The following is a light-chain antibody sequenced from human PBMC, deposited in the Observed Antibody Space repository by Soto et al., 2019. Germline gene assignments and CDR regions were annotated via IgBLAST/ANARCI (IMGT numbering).Light chain of an antibody. Sequence: EAVLPQSXGILSFSPAEXXXXXXXASQSVSSSYVVLSTKEXGNADLLFIYDKSXRAAGITDRLRGSGSGTAFTLTISSLEPEEGAVYYCQQRSDWPLTFGQGTKVDIK. J-gene: IGKJ3*01. CDR1: QSVSSSY. CDR2: DKS. CDR3: QQRSDWPLT. V-gene: IGKV3D-20*02.